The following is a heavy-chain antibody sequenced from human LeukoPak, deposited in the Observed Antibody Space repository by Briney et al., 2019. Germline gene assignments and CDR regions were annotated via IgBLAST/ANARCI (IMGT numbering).Heavy chain of an antibody. CDR3: ARSHSVWTSFDY. J-gene: IGHJ4*02. CDR2: IYYSGST. CDR1: GGSISSYY. D-gene: IGHD3/OR15-3a*01. V-gene: IGHV4-59*01. Sequence: KTSETLSLTCTVSGGSISSYYWSWIRQPPGKGLEWIGYIYYSGSTNYNPSLKSRVTISVDTSKNQFSLKLSSVTAADTAVYYCARSHSVWTSFDYWGQGILVTVSS.